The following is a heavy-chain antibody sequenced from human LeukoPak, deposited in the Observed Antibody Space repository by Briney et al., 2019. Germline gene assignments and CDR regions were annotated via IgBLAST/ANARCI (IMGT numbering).Heavy chain of an antibody. D-gene: IGHD6-13*01. CDR2: IIPIFGTA. Sequence: SVKVSCKASGGTFSSYAVSWVRQAPGQGLEWMGGIIPIFGTANYAQKFQGRVTITTDESTSTAYMELSSLRSEDTAVYYCARVGIAAAGTLDYWGQGTLLTVSS. V-gene: IGHV1-69*05. J-gene: IGHJ4*02. CDR1: GGTFSSYA. CDR3: ARVGIAAAGTLDY.